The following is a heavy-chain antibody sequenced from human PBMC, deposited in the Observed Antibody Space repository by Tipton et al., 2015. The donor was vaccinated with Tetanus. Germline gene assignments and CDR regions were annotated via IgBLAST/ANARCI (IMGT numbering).Heavy chain of an antibody. D-gene: IGHD2-21*01. CDR3: ARDPVLGIGAH. J-gene: IGHJ4*02. CDR2: INSRSTSI. CDR1: GFAFKSYT. V-gene: IGHV3-21*01. Sequence: SLRLSCATSGFAFKSYTLNWVRQAPGKGLEWVATINSRSTSIYYAESVKGRFTVSRDNANNSVYLLMNSLRAEDSAIYYCARDPVLGIGAHWGRGTLVTVSS.